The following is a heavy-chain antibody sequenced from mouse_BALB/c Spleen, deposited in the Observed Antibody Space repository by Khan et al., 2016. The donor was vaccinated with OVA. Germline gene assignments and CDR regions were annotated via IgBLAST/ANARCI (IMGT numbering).Heavy chain of an antibody. Sequence: QVTLKESGPGILQPSQTLSLTCSFSGFSLTTSGMGVTWIRQPSGKGLEWLAHIYWDDEKRYNPSLKSRLTISKDTSRNQVFLKSTSVDTADTATYYCVRNLYDYDPWFAYWGQGTLVTVSA. J-gene: IGHJ3*01. CDR3: VRNLYDYDPWFAY. D-gene: IGHD2-4*01. CDR2: IYWDDEK. CDR1: GFSLTTSGMG. V-gene: IGHV8-12*01.